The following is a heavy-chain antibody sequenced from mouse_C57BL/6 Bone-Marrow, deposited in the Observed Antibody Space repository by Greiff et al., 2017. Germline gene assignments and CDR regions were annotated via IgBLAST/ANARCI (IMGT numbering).Heavy chain of an antibody. CDR2: INPSSGYT. Sequence: VQLQQSGAELARPGASVKMSCKASGYTFTSYTMHWVKQRPGQGLEWIGYINPSSGYTKYNQKFKDKATLTADKSSSTAYMQLSSLTSEDSAVYYCARSILLRFIYYYAMDYWGQGTSVTVSS. CDR3: ARSILLRFIYYYAMDY. D-gene: IGHD1-1*01. V-gene: IGHV1-4*01. CDR1: GYTFTSYT. J-gene: IGHJ4*01.